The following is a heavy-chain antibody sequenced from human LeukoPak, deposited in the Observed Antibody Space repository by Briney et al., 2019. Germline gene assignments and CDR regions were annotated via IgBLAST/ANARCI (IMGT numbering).Heavy chain of an antibody. CDR2: INPNSGGT. CDR3: AKGPRITIFGVVKEYWFDP. V-gene: IGHV1-2*06. CDR1: GYTFTGYY. J-gene: IGHJ5*02. D-gene: IGHD3-3*01. Sequence: ASVKVSCKASGYTFTGYYMHWVRQAPGQGLEWMGRINPNSGGTNYAQKFQGRVTMTRDTSISTAYMEVSRLRSDDTAVYYCAKGPRITIFGVVKEYWFDPWGQGTLVTVSS.